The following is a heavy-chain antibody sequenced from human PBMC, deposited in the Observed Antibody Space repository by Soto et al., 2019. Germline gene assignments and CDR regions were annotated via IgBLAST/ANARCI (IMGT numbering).Heavy chain of an antibody. D-gene: IGHD6-19*01. Sequence: GGSLRLSCAASGFTFSSYGMHWVRQAPGKGLEWVAVISYDGSNKYYADSVKGRFTISRDNSKNTLYLQMNSLRAEDTAVYYCARLYSSGWIDAFDIWGQGTMVTVSS. CDR2: ISYDGSNK. J-gene: IGHJ3*02. V-gene: IGHV3-30*03. CDR1: GFTFSSYG. CDR3: ARLYSSGWIDAFDI.